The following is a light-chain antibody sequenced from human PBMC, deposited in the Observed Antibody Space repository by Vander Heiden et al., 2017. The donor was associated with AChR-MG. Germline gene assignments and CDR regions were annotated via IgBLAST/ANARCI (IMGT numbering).Light chain of an antibody. CDR3: CSYAGSITRYV. J-gene: IGLJ1*01. V-gene: IGLV2-23*02. Sequence: QSALTQPASVSGSPGQSITISCTGTSSDVGSYDLVSWYQQYPGKAPKLMIYEVSKRPSGVSNRFSGSKSGNTASLTISGLRAEDEADYYCCSYAGSITRYVFGTGTKVTVL. CDR1: SSDVGSYDL. CDR2: EVS.